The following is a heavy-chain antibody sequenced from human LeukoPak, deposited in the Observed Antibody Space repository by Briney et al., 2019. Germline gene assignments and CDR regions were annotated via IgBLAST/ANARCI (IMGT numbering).Heavy chain of an antibody. D-gene: IGHD6-6*01. CDR1: GGSISSSSYY. Sequence: PSETLSLTCTVSGGSISSSSYYWGWIRQPPGKGLEWIGSIYYSGSTYYNPSLKSRVTISVDTSKNQFSLKLSSVTAADTAVYYCARSTFGSSYFDYWGQGTLVTVSS. CDR3: ARSTFGSSYFDY. CDR2: IYYSGST. V-gene: IGHV4-39*01. J-gene: IGHJ4*02.